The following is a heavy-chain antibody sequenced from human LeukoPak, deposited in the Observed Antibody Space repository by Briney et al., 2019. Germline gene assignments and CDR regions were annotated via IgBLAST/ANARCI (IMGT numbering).Heavy chain of an antibody. J-gene: IGHJ6*03. D-gene: IGHD4-11*01. CDR2: IYHSGST. V-gene: IGHV4-38-2*02. CDR1: GYSISSGYY. CDR3: ARAGSYYSDYYYYYMDV. Sequence: QPSETLSLTCTLSGYSISSGYYWGWIRQPPGKGLEWIGSIYHSGSTYYNPSLKSRVTISVDTCKNQFSLKLSSVTAADTAVYYCARAGSYYSDYYYYYMDVWGKGTTVTVSS.